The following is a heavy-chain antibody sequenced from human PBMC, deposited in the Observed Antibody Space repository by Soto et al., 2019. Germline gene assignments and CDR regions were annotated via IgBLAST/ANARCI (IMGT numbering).Heavy chain of an antibody. CDR1: GGSISSYY. Sequence: QVQLQESGPGLVKPSETLSLTCTVSGGSISSYYWSWIRQPPGKGLEWIGYIYYSGSTNYNPSLKRRVTISVDTSKTQFSLKLSSVTAADTAVYYCARATYYDFWSGYYAYYYYGMDVWGQGTTVTVSS. D-gene: IGHD3-3*01. J-gene: IGHJ6*02. CDR3: ARATYYDFWSGYYAYYYYGMDV. V-gene: IGHV4-59*01. CDR2: IYYSGST.